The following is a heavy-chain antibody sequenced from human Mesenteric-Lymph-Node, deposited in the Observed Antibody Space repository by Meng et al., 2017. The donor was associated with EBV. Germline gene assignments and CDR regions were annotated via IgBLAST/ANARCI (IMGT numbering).Heavy chain of an antibody. CDR2: IYYSGST. V-gene: IGHV4-39*07. J-gene: IGHJ4*02. Sequence: QLQLQESGPGLVKPSGXLSLTCTVSGGSISSSSYSWGWIRQPPGKGLEWIGSIYYSGSTYYNPSLKSRVTISVDTSKNQFSLKLSSVTAADTAVYYCARDDSSGYYQFDYWGQGTLVTVSS. CDR3: ARDDSSGYYQFDY. D-gene: IGHD3-22*01. CDR1: GGSISSSSYS.